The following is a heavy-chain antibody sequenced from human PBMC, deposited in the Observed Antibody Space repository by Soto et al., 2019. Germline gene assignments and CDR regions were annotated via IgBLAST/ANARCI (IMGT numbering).Heavy chain of an antibody. J-gene: IGHJ5*02. V-gene: IGHV3-23*01. Sequence: PSETLSLTCTVSGDSISSYYWSWVRQAPGKGLEWVSAISGSGGSTYYADSVKGRFTISRDNSKNTLYLQMNSLRAEDTAVYYCAKDGVLLWFGESINWFDPWGQGTLVTVSS. CDR1: GDSISSYY. D-gene: IGHD3-10*01. CDR2: ISGSGGST. CDR3: AKDGVLLWFGESINWFDP.